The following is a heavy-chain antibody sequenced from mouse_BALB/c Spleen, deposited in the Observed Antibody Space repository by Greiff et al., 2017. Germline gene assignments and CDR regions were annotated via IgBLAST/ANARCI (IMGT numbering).Heavy chain of an antibody. Sequence: VQGVESGAELVRPGSSVKISCKASGYAFSSYWMNWVKQRPGQGLEWIGQIYPGDGDTNYNGKFKGKATLTADKSSSTAYMQLSSLTSEDSAVYFCARFRDGYYWFAYWGQGTLVTVSA. CDR2: IYPGDGDT. CDR1: GYAFSSYW. V-gene: IGHV1-80*01. D-gene: IGHD2-3*01. CDR3: ARFRDGYYWFAY. J-gene: IGHJ3*01.